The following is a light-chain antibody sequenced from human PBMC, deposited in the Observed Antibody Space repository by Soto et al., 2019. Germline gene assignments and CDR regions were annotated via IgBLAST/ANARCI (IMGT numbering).Light chain of an antibody. J-gene: IGKJ1*01. CDR1: QSISNW. CDR3: QQYSSYPWT. V-gene: IGKV1-5*01. Sequence: DIQMTQSPSTLSASVGDSVTITCRASQSISNWLAWFQQKPGKAPKLLIYDASTLESGVPSRFSGSGSGTEFTLTISSLQPDDFATYDCQQYSSYPWTFGQGTKVEIK. CDR2: DAS.